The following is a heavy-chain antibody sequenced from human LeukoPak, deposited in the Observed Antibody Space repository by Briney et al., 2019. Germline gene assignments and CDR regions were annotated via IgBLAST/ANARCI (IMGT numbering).Heavy chain of an antibody. Sequence: SETLSLTCAVSGASIASHSWWSWVRQPPGKGLEWIGEVYHSGGANYKPSLKSRVTISVDTSKNQFSLQLNSVTPEDTAVYYCARGGYCSSTSCLPYYGMDVWGQGTTVTVSS. J-gene: IGHJ6*02. D-gene: IGHD2-2*01. CDR1: GASIASHSW. CDR3: ARGGYCSSTSCLPYYGMDV. CDR2: VYHSGGA. V-gene: IGHV4/OR15-8*01.